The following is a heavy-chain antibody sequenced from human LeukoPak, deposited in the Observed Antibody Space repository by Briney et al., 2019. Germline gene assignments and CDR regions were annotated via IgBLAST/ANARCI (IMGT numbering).Heavy chain of an antibody. J-gene: IGHJ4*02. CDR3: PSPMTTDANFDY. Sequence: SETLSLTCTVSGGSISSSSYYWGWGRQPPGKGLEWIGSIYYSGSTYYNPSRKSRVTISEETSKNQFSLKLTSVPAADTAVYYCPSPMTTDANFDYWGQGTLVTVSS. D-gene: IGHD4-11*01. CDR2: IYYSGST. V-gene: IGHV4-39*01. CDR1: GGSISSSSYY.